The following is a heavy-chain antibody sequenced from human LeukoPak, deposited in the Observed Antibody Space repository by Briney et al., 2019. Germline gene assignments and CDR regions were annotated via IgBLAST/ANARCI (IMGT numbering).Heavy chain of an antibody. V-gene: IGHV3-23*01. CDR2: ISGSGGST. J-gene: IGHJ3*02. D-gene: IGHD3-10*01. Sequence: GGSLRLSCAASGFTFSSYAMSWVRQAPGKGLEWVSAISGSGGSTYYADSVKGRFTISRDNSKNTLYLQMNSLRAGDTAVYYCARRRMYYGSGTYAFYIWGQGTMVTVSS. CDR3: ARRRMYYGSGTYAFYI. CDR1: GFTFSSYA.